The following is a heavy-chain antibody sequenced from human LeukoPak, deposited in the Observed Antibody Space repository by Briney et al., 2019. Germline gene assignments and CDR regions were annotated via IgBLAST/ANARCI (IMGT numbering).Heavy chain of an antibody. CDR3: ARDPGYSYALDY. CDR2: INSDGSST. CDR1: GITFSTYW. Sequence: GGSLRLSCAASGITFSTYWMHWVRQAPGKGLVWVSRINSDGSSTSYADSVKGRFTTSRDDAKNSLFLQMNSLTDEDTAVYYCARDPGYSYALDYWGRGTLVTVSS. D-gene: IGHD5-18*01. J-gene: IGHJ4*02. V-gene: IGHV3-74*01.